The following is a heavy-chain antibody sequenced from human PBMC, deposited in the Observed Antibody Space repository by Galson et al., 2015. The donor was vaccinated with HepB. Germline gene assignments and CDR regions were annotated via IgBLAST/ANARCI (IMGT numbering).Heavy chain of an antibody. CDR1: GYPFTNYN. CDR3: ALDSSGWHEFDS. D-gene: IGHD6-19*01. J-gene: IGHJ4*02. V-gene: IGHV1-8*01. CDR2: LNPNSGDA. Sequence: SVKVSCKASGYPFTNYNINWVRQTTAQGLEWMGWLNPNSGDAGYAPKFQGRVTMTRETSVTTAYMELSSLTSDDTALYYCALDSSGWHEFDSWGQGTLVTVSS.